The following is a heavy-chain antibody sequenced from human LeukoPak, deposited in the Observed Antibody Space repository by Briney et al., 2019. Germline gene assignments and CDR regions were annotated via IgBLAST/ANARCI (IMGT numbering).Heavy chain of an antibody. V-gene: IGHV4-39*01. CDR1: GGSISSSAYH. J-gene: IGHJ4*02. CDR3: AGGDSSSWYRFFDY. CDR2: INYGGNT. Sequence: NPSETLSLTCTVSGGSISSSAYHWGWIRQPPGKGLEWIVTINYGGNTYYNLSLKSRVIIFLDTSKNQFSLKLSSVTAADTAVYYCAGGDSSSWYRFFDYWGQGSLVTVSS. D-gene: IGHD6-13*01.